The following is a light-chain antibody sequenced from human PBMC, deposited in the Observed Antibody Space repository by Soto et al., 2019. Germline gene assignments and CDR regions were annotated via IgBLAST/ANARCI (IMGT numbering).Light chain of an antibody. CDR1: QSIGTY. J-gene: IGKJ1*01. V-gene: IGKV1-39*01. CDR3: PETSSIPWT. CDR2: GTS. Sequence: DIQMTQSPSSLSASVGDRVTITCRSSQSIGTYLNWYQQKPGKVPKVLIYGTSNLHTGVPSRFSGSGSGTESTLTISSLQPEDSAIYACPETSSIPWTFGQGTKVETK.